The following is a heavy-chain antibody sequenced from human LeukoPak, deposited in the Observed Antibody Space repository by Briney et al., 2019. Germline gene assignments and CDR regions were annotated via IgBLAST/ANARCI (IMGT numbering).Heavy chain of an antibody. CDR1: GFTFSSYG. D-gene: IGHD3-10*01. CDR2: ISYDGSNK. CDR3: AKRDYYGSGSYYFYGMDV. V-gene: IGHV3-30*18. J-gene: IGHJ6*02. Sequence: GGSLRLSCAASGFTFSSYGMHWVRQDPGKGLEWVAVISYDGSNKYYADSVKGRFTISRDNSKNTLYLQMNSLRAEDTAVYYCAKRDYYGSGSYYFYGMDVWGQGTTVTVSS.